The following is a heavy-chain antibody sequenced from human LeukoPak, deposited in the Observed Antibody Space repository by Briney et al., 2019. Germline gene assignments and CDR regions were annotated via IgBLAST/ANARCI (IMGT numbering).Heavy chain of an antibody. CDR1: GYSFTSYW. V-gene: IGHV5-51*01. J-gene: IGHJ4*02. D-gene: IGHD6-13*01. CDR3: ARLGSSSWYY. CDR2: IYTGDSDT. Sequence: GESLKISCKGSGYSFTSYWIGWVRQMPGKGLGWMGIIYTGDSDTRYIPSFQGHITISADKSSSTAYLQWRSLKASDTAMYYCARLGSSSWYYWGQGTLVTVSS.